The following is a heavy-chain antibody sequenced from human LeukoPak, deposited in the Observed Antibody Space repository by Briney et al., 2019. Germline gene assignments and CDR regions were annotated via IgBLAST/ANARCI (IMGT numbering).Heavy chain of an antibody. D-gene: IGHD2-21*01. CDR3: ARLFSTAHY. Sequence: GGSLRLSCAVSGFPFGSYEMNWVRQAPGKGLEWVSLISSSGSTIYYADSVKGRFTISRDNAKNSLYLQMNSLRAEDTAVYYCARLFSTAHYWGQGALVTVSS. J-gene: IGHJ4*02. CDR2: ISSSGSTI. CDR1: GFPFGSYE. V-gene: IGHV3-48*03.